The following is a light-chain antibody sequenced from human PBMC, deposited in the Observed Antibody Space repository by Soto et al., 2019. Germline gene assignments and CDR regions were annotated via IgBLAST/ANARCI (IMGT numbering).Light chain of an antibody. CDR2: DASN. CDR3: QQYNSYIT. V-gene: IGKV1-5*01. CDR1: QSISNW. Sequence: DIQMTRSPSTLSASVGDRVTITCRASQSISNWLAWYQQKPGKAPKLLIYDASNSLVGGLESRFSGSGSGTEFTLTISNLQPDDFATYYCQQYNSYITFGGGTKVEVK. J-gene: IGKJ4*01.